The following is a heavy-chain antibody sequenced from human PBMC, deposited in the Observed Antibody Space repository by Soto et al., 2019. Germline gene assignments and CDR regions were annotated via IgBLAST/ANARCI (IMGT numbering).Heavy chain of an antibody. CDR2: IKRDGSEK. J-gene: IGHJ4*02. V-gene: IGHV3-7*03. CDR1: GFTFGSNW. Sequence: PGGSLRLSCAASGFTFGSNWMSWVRQAPGKGLEWVANIKRDGSEKYYVDSVKGRFTISRDNAKNTPYLQMNSLRADDTAVYYCASLEWESTGYADYWGQGTLVTVSS. CDR3: ASLEWESTGYADY. D-gene: IGHD3-3*01.